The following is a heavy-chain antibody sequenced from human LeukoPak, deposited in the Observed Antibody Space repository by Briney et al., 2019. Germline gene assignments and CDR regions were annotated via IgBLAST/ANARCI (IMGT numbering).Heavy chain of an antibody. Sequence: GGSLRLSCAASGFTFSDHYMDWVRQAPGKGLEWVGRTRNKANSYTTEYAASVKGRFTISRDDSKNSLYLQMNSLKTEDTAVYYCARAAGPALGIWGQGTMVTVSS. D-gene: IGHD6-13*01. CDR2: TRNKANSYTT. V-gene: IGHV3-72*01. CDR3: ARAAGPALGI. J-gene: IGHJ3*02. CDR1: GFTFSDHY.